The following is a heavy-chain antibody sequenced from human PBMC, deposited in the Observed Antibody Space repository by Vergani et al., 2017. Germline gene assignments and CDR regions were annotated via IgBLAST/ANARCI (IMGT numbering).Heavy chain of an antibody. V-gene: IGHV3-11*04. CDR1: GFTFSDYY. CDR3: ARETRDTPSSLDY. Sequence: QVQLVESGGGLVKPGGSLRLSCAASGFTFSDYYMNWIRQAPGKGLEWVSDISRSGSAIYFADSVKGRFTISKDISKNTLYLQMNSLRGDDTAVYYCARETRDTPSSLDYWGQGTLVTVSS. CDR2: ISRSGSAI. D-gene: IGHD5-24*01. J-gene: IGHJ4*02.